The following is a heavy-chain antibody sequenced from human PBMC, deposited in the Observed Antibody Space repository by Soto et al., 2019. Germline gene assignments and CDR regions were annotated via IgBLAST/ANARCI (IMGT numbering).Heavy chain of an antibody. CDR3: ERGVGSSPPQY. Sequence: SETLSLTCAVYGGSFSGYYWSWIRQPPGKGLEWIGEINHSGSTNYNPSLKSRVTISVDTSKNQFSLKLTSPTAADTAVYYCERGVGSSPPQYWGRGTLVTVSS. V-gene: IGHV4-34*01. J-gene: IGHJ4*02. CDR1: GGSFSGYY. D-gene: IGHD1-26*01. CDR2: INHSGST.